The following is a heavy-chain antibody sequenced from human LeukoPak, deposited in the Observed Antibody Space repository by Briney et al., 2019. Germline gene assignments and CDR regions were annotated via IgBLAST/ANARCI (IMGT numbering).Heavy chain of an antibody. CDR1: GFTFSDYY. V-gene: IGHV3-11*01. CDR2: ISSSGSTI. J-gene: IGHJ6*02. Sequence: GGSLRLSCAASGFTFSDYYMSWIRQAPGKGLEWVSYISSSGSTIYYADSVKGRFTISRDNAKNSLYLQMNSLRAEDTAVYYCASGYSGYVYYYYYGMDVWGQGTTVTVSS. CDR3: ASGYSGYVYYYYYGMDV. D-gene: IGHD5-12*01.